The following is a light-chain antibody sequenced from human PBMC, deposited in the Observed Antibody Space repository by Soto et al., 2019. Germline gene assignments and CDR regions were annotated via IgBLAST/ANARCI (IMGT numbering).Light chain of an antibody. J-gene: IGKJ5*01. CDR3: QQRNNWQA. V-gene: IGKV3-15*01. CDR1: HSVNSH. CDR2: GAS. Sequence: MMMTQSPATLSVSPGERVTLSFRTSHSVNSHVAWYQQKPGQAPRLLLYGASTRATGIPVRFSGSGSGTDFTLTISSLEPEDFAVYYCQQRNNWQAFGQGTRLEIK.